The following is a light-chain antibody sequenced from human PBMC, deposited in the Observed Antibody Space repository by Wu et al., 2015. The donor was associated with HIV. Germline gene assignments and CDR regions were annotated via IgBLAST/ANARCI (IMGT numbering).Light chain of an antibody. Sequence: EMVLTQSPGTLSLSPGERATLSCRVSESIGSSSLAWYQQKPGQAPRLLIFQTSRRATDIPDRFSGSESGTDFSLTISRLEPEDFAVYYCHQYGSALPHTFGQGTKAGD. CDR1: ESIGSSS. CDR2: QTS. J-gene: IGKJ2*01. CDR3: HQYGSALPHT. V-gene: IGKV3-20*01.